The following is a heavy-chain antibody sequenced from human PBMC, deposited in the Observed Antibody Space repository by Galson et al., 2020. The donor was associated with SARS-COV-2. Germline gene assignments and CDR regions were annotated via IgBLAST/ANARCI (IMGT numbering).Heavy chain of an antibody. CDR2: ISYRGSA. D-gene: IGHD3-10*01. J-gene: IGHJ4*02. CDR1: GVFISSGSYY. V-gene: IGHV4-31*03. CDR3: ARASFPDSDGAGAYGR. Sequence: ASETLSLTCTVSGVFISSGSYYWTWIRQHPGKGLELIGYISYRGSAYYNPSLKSRATISVDTSENQFSLRLSSVTAADTAVYYCARASFPDSDGAGAYGRWGQGTLVTVSS.